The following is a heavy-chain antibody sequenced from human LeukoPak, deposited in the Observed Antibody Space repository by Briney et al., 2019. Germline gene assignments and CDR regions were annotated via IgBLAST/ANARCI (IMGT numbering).Heavy chain of an antibody. CDR3: ARGKYMADYFDY. CDR2: ISGSGTTI. CDR1: GFTFRDSY. J-gene: IGHJ4*02. D-gene: IGHD5-24*01. Sequence: GGSLRLSCAASGFTFRDSYMSWIRQAPGKGLEWVSYISGSGTTIYSADSVKGRFTISRDNAKNSLYLQMNSLRAEDTAIYYCARGKYMADYFDYWGQGTLVTVSS. V-gene: IGHV3-11*04.